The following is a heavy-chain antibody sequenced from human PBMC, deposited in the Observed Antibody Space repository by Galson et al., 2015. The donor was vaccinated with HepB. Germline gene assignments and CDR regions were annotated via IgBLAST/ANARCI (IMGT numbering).Heavy chain of an antibody. Sequence: SVKVSCKASGYTFTSYAMHWVRQAPGQRLEWMGWINASNGNTKYSQKFQGRVTITRDTSASTAYMELSSLRSEDTAVYYCARPHDYGDYGDWYFDLWGRGTLVTVSS. D-gene: IGHD4-17*01. CDR2: INASNGNT. CDR1: GYTFTSYA. V-gene: IGHV1-3*01. CDR3: ARPHDYGDYGDWYFDL. J-gene: IGHJ2*01.